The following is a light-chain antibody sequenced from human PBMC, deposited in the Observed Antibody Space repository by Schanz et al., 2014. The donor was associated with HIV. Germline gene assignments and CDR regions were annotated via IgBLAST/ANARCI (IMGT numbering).Light chain of an antibody. J-gene: IGLJ2*01. CDR3: SSYTGSSPLGV. CDR2: GVT. CDR1: SGDIGTYAA. V-gene: IGLV2-14*03. Sequence: QSALTQPASVSGSPGQSITISCTGTSGDIGTYAAVSWYQQHPDKAPRLLIYGVTSRPSGISSRFSGSASGNTASLTISGLQAEDEAYYYCSSYTGSSPLGVFGGGTKLTVL.